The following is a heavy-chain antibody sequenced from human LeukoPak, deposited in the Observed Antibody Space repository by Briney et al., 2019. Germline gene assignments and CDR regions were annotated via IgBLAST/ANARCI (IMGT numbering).Heavy chain of an antibody. V-gene: IGHV4-34*01. CDR1: GGSFSGYY. CDR2: INHSGST. D-gene: IGHD3-22*01. J-gene: IGHJ4*02. CDR3: ARGYYDRRYFDY. Sequence: KPSETLSLTCAVYGGSFSGYYWSWIRQPPGKGLEWIGEINHSGSTNYNPSLKSRVTISVDTSKNQFSLKLSSVTAADTAVYYCARGYYDRRYFDYWGQGTLVTVSS.